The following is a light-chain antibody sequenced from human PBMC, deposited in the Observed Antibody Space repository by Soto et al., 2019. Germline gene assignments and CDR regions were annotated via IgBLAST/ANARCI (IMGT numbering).Light chain of an antibody. Sequence: DLQMTQSPSTVSASVGDGVTITCRASQSISTWLAWYQQKPGKAPKLLIYDASTLESGVPSGFSGSGSGTEFTLTISSLQPDDFATYYCQQYNSYPSTFGQGTKLEIK. CDR2: DAS. CDR3: QQYNSYPST. V-gene: IGKV1-5*01. CDR1: QSISTW. J-gene: IGKJ2*01.